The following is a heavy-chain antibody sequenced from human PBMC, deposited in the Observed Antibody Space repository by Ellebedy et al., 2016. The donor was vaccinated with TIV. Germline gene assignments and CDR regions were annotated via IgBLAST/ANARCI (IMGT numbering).Heavy chain of an antibody. J-gene: IGHJ4*02. CDR3: AKEGGSGSYAAYFDY. Sequence: GESLKISXAASGFTFSSYGMQWVRQAPGKGLEWVAVVSYDGRTQYYADSVKGRFTISRDNSMNTLYLQMNSLRAEDTAVYYCAKEGGSGSYAAYFDYWGQGTLVTVSS. V-gene: IGHV3-30*18. CDR2: VSYDGRTQ. CDR1: GFTFSSYG. D-gene: IGHD3-10*01.